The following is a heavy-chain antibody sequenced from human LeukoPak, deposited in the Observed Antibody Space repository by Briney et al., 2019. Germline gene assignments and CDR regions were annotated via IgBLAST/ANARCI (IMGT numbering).Heavy chain of an antibody. J-gene: IGHJ4*02. CDR3: ARHWETSSWYVDY. D-gene: IGHD6-13*01. V-gene: IGHV4-59*08. Sequence: SETLSLTCTISGGSINPYYWSWIRQPPGEGLEWIGYIHYSGRTDYNPSLNSRVTITVDTSKNQFSLKLSSVTAADTAVYYCARHWETSSWYVDYWGQGTLVTVSS. CDR2: IHYSGRT. CDR1: GGSINPYY.